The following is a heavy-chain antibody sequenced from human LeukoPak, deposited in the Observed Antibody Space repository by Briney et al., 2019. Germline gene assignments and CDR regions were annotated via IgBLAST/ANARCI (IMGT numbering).Heavy chain of an antibody. CDR1: GFTFSSYW. Sequence: GGSLTLSCAASGFTFSSYWMSWVRQPPGKGREGVANIKQDGSEKYYVDSVKGRFTIPRDNAKNSLYLQMNSLRAEDTAVYYCARLAGSGSYWYYYMDVWGKGTTVTISS. CDR3: ARLAGSGSYWYYYMDV. V-gene: IGHV3-7*01. D-gene: IGHD3-10*01. J-gene: IGHJ6*03. CDR2: IKQDGSEK.